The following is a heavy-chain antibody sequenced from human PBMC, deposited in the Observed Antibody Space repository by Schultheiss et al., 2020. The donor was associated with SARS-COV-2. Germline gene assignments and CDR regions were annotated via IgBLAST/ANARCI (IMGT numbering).Heavy chain of an antibody. CDR1: GGSISGFY. J-gene: IGHJ4*02. Sequence: SETLSLTCTVSGGSISGFYWSRIRQPPGKGLEWIAYIYYSGSTNYNPSLQSRVTISVDTSKNQFSLKLTSVTAADTAIYYCARVRDNSGWAHFDYWGQGTLVTVSS. CDR2: IYYSGST. CDR3: ARVRDNSGWAHFDY. D-gene: IGHD6-19*01. V-gene: IGHV4-59*01.